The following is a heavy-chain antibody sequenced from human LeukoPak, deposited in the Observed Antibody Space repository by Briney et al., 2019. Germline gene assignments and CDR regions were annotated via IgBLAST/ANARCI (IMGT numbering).Heavy chain of an antibody. CDR3: ARGAPYSSSWYYYYYYMDV. Sequence: VASVKVSCKASGYTFTSYDINWVRQATGQGLEWMGWMNPNSGNTGYAQKFQGRVTITRNTSISTAYMELSSLRSEDTAVYYCARGAPYSSSWYYYYYYMDVWGKGTTVTISS. J-gene: IGHJ6*03. D-gene: IGHD6-13*01. V-gene: IGHV1-8*03. CDR2: MNPNSGNT. CDR1: GYTFTSYD.